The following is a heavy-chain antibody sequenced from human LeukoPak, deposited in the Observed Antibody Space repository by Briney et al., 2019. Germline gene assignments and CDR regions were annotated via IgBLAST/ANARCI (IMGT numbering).Heavy chain of an antibody. V-gene: IGHV3-48*04. D-gene: IGHD3-10*02. Sequence: PGGSLRLSCEASGFNFRSYGMNWVRQAPGKGLGWVSYISSSGSTIYYADSVKGRFTISRDNAKNSLYLQMNSLRAEDTAVYYCAELGITMSGVVCGKGTTVTISS. CDR3: AELGITMSGVV. CDR1: GFNFRSYG. J-gene: IGHJ6*04. CDR2: ISSSGSTI.